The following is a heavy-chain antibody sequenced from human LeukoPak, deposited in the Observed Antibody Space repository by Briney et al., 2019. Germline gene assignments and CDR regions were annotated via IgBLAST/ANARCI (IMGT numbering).Heavy chain of an antibody. CDR1: GFIFSDFA. CDR2: ISYHGNNK. Sequence: GGSLRLSCAASGFIFSDFAMHWVRQAPGKGLAWVADISYHGNNKYYAASVKGRSAISRDNARNTLYLQMNSLRPEDAAVYSCVREEYGEYYFDYWGQGTPVTVSS. CDR3: VREEYGEYYFDY. D-gene: IGHD2-2*01. V-gene: IGHV3-30*09. J-gene: IGHJ4*02.